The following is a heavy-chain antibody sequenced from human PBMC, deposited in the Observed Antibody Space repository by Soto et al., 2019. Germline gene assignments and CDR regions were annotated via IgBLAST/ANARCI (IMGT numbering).Heavy chain of an antibody. D-gene: IGHD3-9*01. Sequence: QVQLQESGPGLVKPSETLSLTCTVSGGSISSYYWSWIRQPQGKGLEWIGYIYYSGSTNYNPSLKSGVTISVDTYTSQFSLKLSSVTAADTAVYYCARDAVHYDILTGQRLYYYYYDMDVWGKGTTVTVSS. J-gene: IGHJ6*03. CDR1: GGSISSYY. CDR2: IYYSGST. V-gene: IGHV4-59*01. CDR3: ARDAVHYDILTGQRLYYYYYDMDV.